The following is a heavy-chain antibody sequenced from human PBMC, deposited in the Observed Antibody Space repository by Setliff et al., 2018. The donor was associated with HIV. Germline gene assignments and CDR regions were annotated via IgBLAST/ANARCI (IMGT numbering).Heavy chain of an antibody. D-gene: IGHD4-17*01. CDR2: IFYSGST. Sequence: SETLSLTCTVSGGSITSGGYYWSWIRQHPGKGLEWIGYIFYSGSTYYNPSLKSRAAISVDTSENYFSLRLNSVTAADTAVYYCARVALGDYEVYWGQGTLVTVSS. CDR3: ARVALGDYEVY. CDR1: GGSITSGGYY. V-gene: IGHV4-31*03. J-gene: IGHJ4*02.